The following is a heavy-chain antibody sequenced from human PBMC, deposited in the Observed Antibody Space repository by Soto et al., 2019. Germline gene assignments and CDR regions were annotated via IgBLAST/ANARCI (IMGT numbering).Heavy chain of an antibody. D-gene: IGHD1-26*01. V-gene: IGHV3-21*01. CDR1: GFTFSSYA. Sequence: GGSLILSCAASGFTFSSYAMHWVRQAPGKGLEWVSFISSSSSYIYYADSVKGRFTISRDNAKNSLYLQMNSLRAEDTAVYYCARGGSGSFHSYFDYWGQGTLVTVSS. CDR2: ISSSSSYI. CDR3: ARGGSGSFHSYFDY. J-gene: IGHJ4*02.